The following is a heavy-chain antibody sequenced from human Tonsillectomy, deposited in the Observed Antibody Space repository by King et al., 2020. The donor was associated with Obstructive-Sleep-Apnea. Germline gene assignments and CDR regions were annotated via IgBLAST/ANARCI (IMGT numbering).Heavy chain of an antibody. CDR2: IYPGDSDT. J-gene: IGHJ3*02. D-gene: IGHD5-12*01. V-gene: IGHV5-51*01. Sequence: VQLVESGAEVKKPGESLTISCKGSGYSFTSHWIGWVRQMPGKGLEWMGIIYPGDSDTTYSPSLQGQVTISADKSISTAYLQWSSLKASDTAIYYCARPKYGGYDDGPFDIWGQGTMVTVSS. CDR1: GYSFTSHW. CDR3: ARPKYGGYDDGPFDI.